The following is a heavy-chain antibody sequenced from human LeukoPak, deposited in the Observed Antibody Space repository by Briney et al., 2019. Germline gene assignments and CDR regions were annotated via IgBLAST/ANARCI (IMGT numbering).Heavy chain of an antibody. CDR2: INHSGST. V-gene: IGHV4-34*01. D-gene: IGHD2-15*01. CDR1: GGSFSGYY. Sequence: SETLSLTCAVYGGSFSGYYWSWIRQPPGKGLEWIGEINHSGSTNYNPSLKSRVTISVDTSKNQFSLKLSSVTAADTAVYYCARGRSQGSRFDYWGQGTLVTVSS. CDR3: ARGRSQGSRFDY. J-gene: IGHJ4*02.